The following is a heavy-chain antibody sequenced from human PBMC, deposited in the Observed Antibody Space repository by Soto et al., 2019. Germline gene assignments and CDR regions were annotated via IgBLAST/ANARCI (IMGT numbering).Heavy chain of an antibody. D-gene: IGHD1-1*01. J-gene: IGHJ5*02. CDR3: ARAPDDGAYNWFDP. CDR1: GFTFSSYG. V-gene: IGHV3-30*03. CDR2: ISYDGSNK. Sequence: QVQLVESGGGVVQPGRSLRLSCAASGFTFSSYGMHWVRQAPGKGLEWVAVISYDGSNKYYADSVKGRYTISRDKSKNTLYRQMNSLRAEDTAVYYCARAPDDGAYNWFDPSGQGTLVTVSS.